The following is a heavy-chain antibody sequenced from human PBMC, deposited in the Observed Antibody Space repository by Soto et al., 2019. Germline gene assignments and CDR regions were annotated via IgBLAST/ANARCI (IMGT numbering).Heavy chain of an antibody. J-gene: IGHJ6*02. Sequence: EVQLVETGGGLIQPGGSLRLSCAASGFTVSSNYMSWVRQAPGKGLEWVSVIYSGGSTYYADSVKGRFTISRDNSKNKLYLQMNSLRAEDTAVYYCAREDTAMPDSDYYYGMDVWGQGTTVTVSS. D-gene: IGHD5-18*01. CDR1: GFTVSSNY. CDR2: IYSGGST. CDR3: AREDTAMPDSDYYYGMDV. V-gene: IGHV3-53*02.